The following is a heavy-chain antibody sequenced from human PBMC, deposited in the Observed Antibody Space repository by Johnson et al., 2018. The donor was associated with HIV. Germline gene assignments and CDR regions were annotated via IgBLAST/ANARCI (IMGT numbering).Heavy chain of an antibody. CDR3: ARDNWKYAFDI. CDR1: GFTFSGSA. D-gene: IGHD1-20*01. Sequence: MLLVESGGDLVQPGGSLKLSCAASGFTFSGSAIHWVRQTPGKGLEWVGHIGTKTDNYATADVEPVKGRFSVSRDNSKNTLYLQMNSLRAEDTAVYYCARDNWKYAFDIWGQGTMVTVSS. V-gene: IGHV3-73*01. J-gene: IGHJ3*02. CDR2: IGTKTDNYAT.